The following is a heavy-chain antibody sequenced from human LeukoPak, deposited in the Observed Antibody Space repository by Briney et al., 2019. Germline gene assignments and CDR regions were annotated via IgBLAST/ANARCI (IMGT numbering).Heavy chain of an antibody. D-gene: IGHD3-10*01. V-gene: IGHV3-11*04. CDR2: ISGSGSDI. Sequence: PGGSLRLSCVVSGFSFSNSYMTWIRQTPGKGLESLAYISGSGSDIYYADSVKGRFTISRDNAKNSLYLQMNSLRAEDTAVYYCARDWSSGSLDYWGQGTLVTVSS. CDR3: ARDWSSGSLDY. CDR1: GFSFSNSY. J-gene: IGHJ4*02.